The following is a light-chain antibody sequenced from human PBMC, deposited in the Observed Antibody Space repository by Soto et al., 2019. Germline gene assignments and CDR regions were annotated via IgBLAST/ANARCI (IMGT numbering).Light chain of an antibody. CDR1: QSLLHSNGYNY. V-gene: IGKV2-28*01. CDR3: MQALQTPI. J-gene: IGKJ4*01. CDR2: LGS. Sequence: DIVMTQSPLSLPVTPGEPASISCRSSQSLLHSNGYNYLDWYLQKPGQSPQLLIYLGSNRASGVPDRFSGSGSGTDFTLKISRVEAEDVGVYYCMQALQTPIFGGGTKEDIK.